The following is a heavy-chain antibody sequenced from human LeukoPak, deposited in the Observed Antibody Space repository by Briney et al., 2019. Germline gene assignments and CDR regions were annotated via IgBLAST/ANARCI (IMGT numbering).Heavy chain of an antibody. Sequence: GGSLRLSCAASGFTFSSYPMSWVRQAPGKGLQWVSAISNGGGSTYYADSVKGRFTVSRDNSKNTLYLQMNSLRAEDTAVYYCAKGPQGIAVAGNEYFQNWGQGTLVTVSS. CDR1: GFTFSSYP. V-gene: IGHV3-23*01. J-gene: IGHJ1*01. CDR3: AKGPQGIAVAGNEYFQN. CDR2: ISNGGGST. D-gene: IGHD6-19*01.